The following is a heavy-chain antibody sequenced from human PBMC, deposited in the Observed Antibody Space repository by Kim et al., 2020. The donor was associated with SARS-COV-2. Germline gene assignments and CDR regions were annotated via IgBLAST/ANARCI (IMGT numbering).Heavy chain of an antibody. V-gene: IGHV3-9*01. J-gene: IGHJ4*01. CDR2: ISWNSVII. D-gene: IGHD6-19*01. CDR3: ARGSSGWRFRYYLDS. Sequence: GGSLRLSCAASGFTFDDYAMHWVRQAPGKGLEWVSCISWNSVIIGYADSVKGRFTISRENAKNSLYLQMNSLRAEYTALYYFARGSSGWRFRYYLDSWG. CDR1: GFTFDDYA.